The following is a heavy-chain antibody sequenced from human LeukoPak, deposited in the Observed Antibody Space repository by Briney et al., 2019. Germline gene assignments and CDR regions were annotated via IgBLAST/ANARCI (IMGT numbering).Heavy chain of an antibody. CDR2: ISSSSSYI. J-gene: IGHJ5*02. V-gene: IGHV3-21*01. CDR1: GFTFSSYS. Sequence: PGGSLRLSCAASGFTFSSYSMNWVRQAPGMGLEWVSSISSSSSYIYYADSVKGRFTISRDNAKNSLYLQMNSLRAEDTAVYYCARDRSVNWFDPWGQGTLVTVSS. CDR3: ARDRSVNWFDP. D-gene: IGHD2-15*01.